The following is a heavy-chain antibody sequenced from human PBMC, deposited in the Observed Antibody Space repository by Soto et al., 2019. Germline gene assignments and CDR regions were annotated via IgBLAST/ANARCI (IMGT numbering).Heavy chain of an antibody. Sequence: QVQLVQSGAEVKKPGSSVKVSCKTSGGPLSRFTISWVRQAPGQGLEWMGGIIPMFETTDYAQKFQDRVMITADESTSTAYVELRSLKSEDTAVYYCVTGQGSDWRYYAFDYWGQGALVTVSS. CDR3: VTGQGSDWRYYAFDY. D-gene: IGHD3-10*01. V-gene: IGHV1-69*01. CDR1: GGPLSRFT. J-gene: IGHJ4*02. CDR2: IIPMFETT.